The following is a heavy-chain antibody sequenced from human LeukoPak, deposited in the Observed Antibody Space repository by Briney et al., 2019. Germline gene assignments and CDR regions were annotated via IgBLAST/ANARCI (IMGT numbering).Heavy chain of an antibody. Sequence: SETLSLTCAVYGGSFSGYYWSLIRQPPGKGLEWIGEINHSGSTNYNPSLKSRVTISVDTSKNQFSLKLSSVTAADTAVYYCARGRNTMTYWGQGTLVTVSS. CDR2: INHSGST. D-gene: IGHD3-22*01. CDR1: GGSFSGYY. J-gene: IGHJ4*02. V-gene: IGHV4-34*01. CDR3: ARGRNTMTY.